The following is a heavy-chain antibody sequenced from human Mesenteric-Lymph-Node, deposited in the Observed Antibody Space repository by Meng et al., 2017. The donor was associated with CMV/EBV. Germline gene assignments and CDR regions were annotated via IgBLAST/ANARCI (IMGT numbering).Heavy chain of an antibody. D-gene: IGHD1-1*01. V-gene: IGHV1-18*01. CDR1: GYTFTSYG. Sequence: ASVKVSCKASGYTFTSYGISWVRQAPGQGLEWMGWISAYNGDTNCALKFQDRVTVTTDTSTSTAYMELRSLRSDDTAVYYCARDMSMTGTLVGEVDYWGQGTLVTVSS. CDR3: ARDMSMTGTLVGEVDY. CDR2: ISAYNGDT. J-gene: IGHJ4*02.